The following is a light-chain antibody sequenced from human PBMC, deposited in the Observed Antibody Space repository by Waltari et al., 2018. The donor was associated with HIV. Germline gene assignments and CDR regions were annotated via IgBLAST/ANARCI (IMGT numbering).Light chain of an antibody. CDR3: VAWDDSLRGVL. J-gene: IGLJ2*01. CDR2: RND. Sequence: SVLTQPPSASGTPGQRVTISCSGSTSTIGSNYVFWYQHLPGTAPKLLIHRNDQLPSGVPDRFSASTSGTSASLAISGLRSEDEADYYCVAWDDSLRGVLFGGGTKVAVL. CDR1: TSTIGSNY. V-gene: IGLV1-47*01.